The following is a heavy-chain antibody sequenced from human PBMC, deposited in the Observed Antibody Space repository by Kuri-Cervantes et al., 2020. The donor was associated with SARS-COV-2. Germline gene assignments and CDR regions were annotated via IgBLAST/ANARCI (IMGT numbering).Heavy chain of an antibody. V-gene: IGHV4-59*01. J-gene: IGHJ4*02. Sequence: SETLSLTCTVSGGSISSYNWSWIRQPPGKGLEWIGYIYYSGSTNYNPSLKSRVTISVDTSKNQFSLKLSSVTAADTAVYYCARDRAIFGVVTGFDYWGQGTLVTVSS. CDR2: IYYSGST. CDR1: GGSISSYN. D-gene: IGHD3-3*01. CDR3: ARDRAIFGVVTGFDY.